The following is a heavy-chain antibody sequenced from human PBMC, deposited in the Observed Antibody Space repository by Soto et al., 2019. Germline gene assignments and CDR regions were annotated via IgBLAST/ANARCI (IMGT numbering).Heavy chain of an antibody. CDR2: MNPNSANT. D-gene: IGHD2-2*01. Sequence: QVQLVQSGAEVRKPGASVKVSCKASGYTFTSYDIGWVRQATGQGLEWMGWMNPNSANTGYAQKFQGRVTMTRDTSISTAYMELNSLTSEDTAVYYCVRAIRNQLLSDYWGQGPLVPVSS. J-gene: IGHJ4*02. CDR1: GYTFTSYD. V-gene: IGHV1-8*01. CDR3: VRAIRNQLLSDY.